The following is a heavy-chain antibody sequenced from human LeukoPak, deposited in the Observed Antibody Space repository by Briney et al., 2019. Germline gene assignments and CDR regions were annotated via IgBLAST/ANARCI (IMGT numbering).Heavy chain of an antibody. CDR2: IWSDRSNK. V-gene: IGHV3-33*01. Sequence: PGGPRRLSGAASGLSFSDYGMPWVRQAPGKGLEWVAVIWSDRSNKYYADSLKGRFTISRDNSRKTLYRQMNSLRAEDTAVYYCASAAGAHDNWGQGTLVTVSA. J-gene: IGHJ4*02. D-gene: IGHD6-13*01. CDR3: ASAAGAHDN. CDR1: GLSFSDYG.